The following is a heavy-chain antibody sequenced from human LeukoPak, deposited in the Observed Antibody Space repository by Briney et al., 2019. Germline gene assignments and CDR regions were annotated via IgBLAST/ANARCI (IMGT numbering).Heavy chain of an antibody. CDR1: GYSFTSYW. D-gene: IGHD2-15*01. V-gene: IGHV5-51*01. CDR2: IYPGDSDT. CDR3: ARRYCSGGSCSFFDY. J-gene: IGHJ4*02. Sequence: GESLKISCKGSGYSFTSYWIGWVRQMPGKGLEWMGIIYPGDSDTRYSPSFQGQVTIPADKSISTAYLQWSSLKASDTAMYYCARRYCSGGSCSFFDYWGQGTLVTVSS.